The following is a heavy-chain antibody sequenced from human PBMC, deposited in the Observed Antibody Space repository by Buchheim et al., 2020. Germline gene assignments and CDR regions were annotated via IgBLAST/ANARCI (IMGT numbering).Heavy chain of an antibody. J-gene: IGHJ6*01. D-gene: IGHD5-24*01. CDR3: ARENDYNALDS. Sequence: QVSLRESGHAQARTTDTLTLTCTVSGLSLRNIGVSVSWIRQPPGKPLQWLARIDWDDGKYYNTSLETRLTVSKRTSKKQVVLTLTNVDPADTATYYCARENDYNALDSWG. V-gene: IGHV2-70*15. CDR1: GLSLRNIGVS. CDR2: IDWDDGK.